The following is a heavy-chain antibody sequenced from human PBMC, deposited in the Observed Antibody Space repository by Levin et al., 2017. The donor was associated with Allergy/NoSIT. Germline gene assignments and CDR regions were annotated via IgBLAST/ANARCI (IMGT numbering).Heavy chain of an antibody. CDR1: GFTFSGSA. CDR3: TRRDSSSWGHAFDI. J-gene: IGHJ3*02. V-gene: IGHV3-73*01. CDR2: IRSKANSYAT. D-gene: IGHD6-13*01. Sequence: GGSLRLSCAASGFTFSGSAMHWVRQASGKGLEWVGRIRSKANSYATAYAASVKGRFTISRDDSKNTAYLQMNSLKTEDTAVYYCTRRDSSSWGHAFDIWGQGTMVTVSS.